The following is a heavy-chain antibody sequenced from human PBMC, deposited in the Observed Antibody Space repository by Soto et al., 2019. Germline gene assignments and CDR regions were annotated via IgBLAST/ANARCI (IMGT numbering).Heavy chain of an antibody. CDR2: INHNRVT. Sequence: QVRLQQWGAGLLKPSETLSLTCEVYGGSLSGYYWSWIRQPPEKGLEWIGEINHNRVTNYNPSLKSRAAISVDTAKNQFSLNLFSVTAADTAVYYCARLYYTSENYPPWGQGTLVTVSS. CDR1: GGSLSGYY. CDR3: ARLYYTSENYPP. V-gene: IGHV4-34*01. D-gene: IGHD3-10*01. J-gene: IGHJ5*02.